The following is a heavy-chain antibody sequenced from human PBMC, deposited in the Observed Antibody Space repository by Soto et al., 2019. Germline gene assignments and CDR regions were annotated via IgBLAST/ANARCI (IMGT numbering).Heavy chain of an antibody. CDR1: GYTFTSYG. V-gene: IGHV1-18*01. Sequence: SSLKVSCKASGYTFTSYGISWVRQAPGQGLEWMGWISAYNGNTNYAQKLQGRVTMTTDTSTSTAYMELRSLRSDDTAVYYCARDLGGSGWYSPSNWFDPWGQGTLVAVSS. D-gene: IGHD6-19*01. CDR3: ARDLGGSGWYSPSNWFDP. J-gene: IGHJ5*02. CDR2: ISAYNGNT.